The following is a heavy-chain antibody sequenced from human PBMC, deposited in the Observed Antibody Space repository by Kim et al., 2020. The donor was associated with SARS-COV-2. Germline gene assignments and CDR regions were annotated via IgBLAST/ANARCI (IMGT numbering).Heavy chain of an antibody. CDR1: GYTFRDFW. J-gene: IGHJ6*02. CDR3: TRLSWGAGMVFHKEHREGRRGLDV. D-gene: IGHD1-26*01. CDR2: IYPGDSDT. Sequence: GESLKISCQGSGYTFRDFWIVWVRQMPGKGLEVMGIIYPGDSDTRYTPSFRGQVTISADKSISTAYLQWSSLKASDSAMYYCTRLSWGAGMVFHKEHREGRRGLDVWGQGTTVTVSS. V-gene: IGHV5-51*01.